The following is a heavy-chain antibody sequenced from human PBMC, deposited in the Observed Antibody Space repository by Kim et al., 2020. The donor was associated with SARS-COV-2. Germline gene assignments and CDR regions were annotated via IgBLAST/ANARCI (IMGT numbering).Heavy chain of an antibody. CDR3: ARGRGIEVAFVGYDY. CDR2: INHSGIT. D-gene: IGHD6-19*01. Sequence: SETLSLTCAVYGGSFSGYYWSWIRQPPGKGLEWIGEINHSGITNYNPSLKSRVTISVDTSKNQFSLKLSSVTAADTAVYYCARGRGIEVAFVGYDYWGQG. CDR1: GGSFSGYY. J-gene: IGHJ4*02. V-gene: IGHV4-34*01.